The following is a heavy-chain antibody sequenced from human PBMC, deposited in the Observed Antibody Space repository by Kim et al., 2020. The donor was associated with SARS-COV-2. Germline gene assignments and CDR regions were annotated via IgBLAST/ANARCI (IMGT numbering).Heavy chain of an antibody. CDR2: ST. V-gene: IGHV4-34*01. J-gene: IGHJ4*02. D-gene: IGHD3-10*01. Sequence: STNYNPSIKRRVTISVDTSKNQFSLKLSSVTAADTAVYYCARGSGKRFDYWGQGTLVTVSS. CDR3: ARGSGKRFDY.